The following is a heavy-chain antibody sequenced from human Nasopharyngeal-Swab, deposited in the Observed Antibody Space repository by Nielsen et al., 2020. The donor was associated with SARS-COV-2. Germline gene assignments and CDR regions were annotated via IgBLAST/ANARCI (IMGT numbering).Heavy chain of an antibody. D-gene: IGHD3-22*01. V-gene: IGHV3-21*01. CDR2: ISSSSSYI. CDR1: GFTFDDYA. J-gene: IGHJ3*02. CDR3: ARDRYYYDSSGWAFDI. Sequence: GGSLRLSCAASGFTFDDYAMHWVRQAPGKGLEWVSSISSSSSYIYYADSVKGRFTISRDNAKNSLYLQMNSLRAEDTAVYYCARDRYYYDSSGWAFDIWGQGTMVTVSS.